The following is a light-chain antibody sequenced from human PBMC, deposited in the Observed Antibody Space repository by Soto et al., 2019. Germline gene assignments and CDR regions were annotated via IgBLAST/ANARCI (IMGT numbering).Light chain of an antibody. CDR3: QQYNNWPRT. V-gene: IGKV3-15*01. J-gene: IGKJ1*01. Sequence: EIVMTQSPATLSVSPGERATISCRASQSVSSYLAWYQQKPGQAPRLLIYGASTRATGIPARFSGSGSGTEFTLTISSLQSEDFAVYYCQQYNNWPRTFGQGTKVDI. CDR1: QSVSSY. CDR2: GAS.